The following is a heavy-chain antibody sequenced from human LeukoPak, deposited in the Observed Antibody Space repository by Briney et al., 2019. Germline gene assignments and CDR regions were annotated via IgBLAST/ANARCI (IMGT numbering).Heavy chain of an antibody. CDR1: GFTFITYW. CDR3: ARAFGSGSQVINYFDF. J-gene: IGHJ4*02. Sequence: GGSLRLSCAASGFTFITYWMHWVRQAPGKGLVWVSSINSDGSTTTYADSVKGRFTISRDNVKNMVYLQMNSLRAEDTAVYYCARAFGSGSQVINYFDFWGQGTLVTVSS. D-gene: IGHD3-10*01. V-gene: IGHV3-74*01. CDR2: INSDGSTT.